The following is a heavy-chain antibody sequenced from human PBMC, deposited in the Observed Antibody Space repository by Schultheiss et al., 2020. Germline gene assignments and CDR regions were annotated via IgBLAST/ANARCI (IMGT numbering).Heavy chain of an antibody. V-gene: IGHV4-59*08. J-gene: IGHJ6*02. CDR1: GGSIGSYY. D-gene: IGHD3-10*01. CDR3: ARRVRGSGSSFYGMDV. CDR2: IYYSGST. Sequence: SETLSLTCAVSGGSIGSYYWSWIRQHPGKGLEWIGYIYYSGSTYYNPSLKSRVTISVDTSKNQFSLKLSSVTAADTAVYYCARRVRGSGSSFYGMDVWGQGTTVTVSS.